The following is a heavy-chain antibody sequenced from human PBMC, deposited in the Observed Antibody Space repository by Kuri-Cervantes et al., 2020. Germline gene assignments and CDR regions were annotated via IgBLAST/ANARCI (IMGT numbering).Heavy chain of an antibody. CDR1: GYTFTDYY. Sequence: ASVKVSCKASGYTFTDYYMHWVRQAPGQGLEWMAMINPSGGSTTYAQKFQGRVTITADGSTSTAYMELSSLRSEDTAVYYCARVIGYCSGGSCYERGFDPWGQGTLVTVSS. J-gene: IGHJ5*02. CDR2: INPSGGST. V-gene: IGHV1-46*01. CDR3: ARVIGYCSGGSCYERGFDP. D-gene: IGHD2-15*01.